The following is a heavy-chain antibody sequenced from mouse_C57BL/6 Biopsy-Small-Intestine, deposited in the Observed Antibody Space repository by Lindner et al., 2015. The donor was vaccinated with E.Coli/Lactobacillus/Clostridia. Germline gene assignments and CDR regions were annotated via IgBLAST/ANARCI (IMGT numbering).Heavy chain of an antibody. CDR1: GYAFSSYW. Sequence: QLESGAELVKPGASMKISCKASGYAFSSYWMNWVKQRPGKGLEWIGQIYPGDGDTNYNGNFKGKVTLTADKSSSTAYMQLSSLTPEDSAVYFCARGDYSSNRDYALDYWGQGTSVTVSS. V-gene: IGHV1-80*01. CDR2: IYPGDGDT. J-gene: IGHJ4*01. D-gene: IGHD1-1*01. CDR3: ARGDYSSNRDYALDY.